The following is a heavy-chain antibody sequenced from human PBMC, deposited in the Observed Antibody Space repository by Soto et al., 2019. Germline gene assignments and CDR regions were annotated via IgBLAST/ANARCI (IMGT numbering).Heavy chain of an antibody. J-gene: IGHJ4*02. CDR3: ARSQGPFWYFDY. V-gene: IGHV3-11*01. CDR1: GFTFSDYY. CDR2: ISSSGTPI. Sequence: WGSLRLSCAASGFTFSDYYMSWIRQAPGKGLVWVSYISSSGTPIYYEDSMKGRFTISRDNAKNELYLQMSRLSAEDTAFYYCARSQGPFWYFDYWGQGILVTVSS.